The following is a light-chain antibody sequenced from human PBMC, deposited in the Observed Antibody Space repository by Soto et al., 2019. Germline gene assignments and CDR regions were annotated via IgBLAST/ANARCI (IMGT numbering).Light chain of an antibody. V-gene: IGKV1-9*01. CDR2: AAS. CDR1: QGISSY. J-gene: IGKJ4*01. CDR3: QQLNSYPLT. Sequence: IQLTQSPSSLSASVGDSLTITCRASQGISSYLAWYQQTPGKAPKILIYAASTLQSGVPSRFRGSGSGTDFTLTISRLQPEDFETYYCQQLNSYPLTFGGGTKVDIK.